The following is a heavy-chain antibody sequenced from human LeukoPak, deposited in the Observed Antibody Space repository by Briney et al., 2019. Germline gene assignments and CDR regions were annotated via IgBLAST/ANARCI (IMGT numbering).Heavy chain of an antibody. CDR2: IIPILGIA. J-gene: IGHJ4*02. CDR1: GGTFSSYA. Sequence: SVKVSCEASGGTFSSYAISWVRQAPGQGLEWMGRIIPILGIANYAQKFQGRVTITADKSTSTAYMELSSLRSEDTAVYYCATSSVAGTWYFDYWGQGTLVTVSS. V-gene: IGHV1-69*04. CDR3: ATSSVAGTWYFDY. D-gene: IGHD6-19*01.